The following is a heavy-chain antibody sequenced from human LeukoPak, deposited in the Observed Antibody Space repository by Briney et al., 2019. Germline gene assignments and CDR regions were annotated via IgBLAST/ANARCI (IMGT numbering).Heavy chain of an antibody. V-gene: IGHV4-4*07. D-gene: IGHD6-13*01. CDR2: IYTSGST. J-gene: IGHJ4*02. CDR3: ASGSSSWGILPKYYFDY. CDR1: GASISGYC. Sequence: PAETLRLTCTVSGASISGYCWSWIRQPAGKGLEWIGRIYTSGSTDNNPSLKSRVTMSVDTSTNQFSLKLTSVTAADTAVYYCASGSSSWGILPKYYFDYWVPGTLVTVSS.